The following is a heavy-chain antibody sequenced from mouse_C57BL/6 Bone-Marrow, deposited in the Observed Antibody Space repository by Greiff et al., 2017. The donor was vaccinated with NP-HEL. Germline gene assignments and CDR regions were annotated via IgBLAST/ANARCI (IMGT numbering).Heavy chain of an antibody. V-gene: IGHV1-54*01. J-gene: IGHJ4*01. CDR2: ISPGSGGT. D-gene: IGHD2-2*01. Sequence: VQLQQSGAGLVRPGNSVKVSCTASGYAFTNYLIEWVKQRPGQGLEWIGVISPGSGGTNYTEKIKGRATLTADKSTSTAYMQLSSLTSEDSAVCVCARRLVRTGGYAVDYWGQGTTVTVSS. CDR3: ARRLVRTGGYAVDY. CDR1: GYAFTNYL.